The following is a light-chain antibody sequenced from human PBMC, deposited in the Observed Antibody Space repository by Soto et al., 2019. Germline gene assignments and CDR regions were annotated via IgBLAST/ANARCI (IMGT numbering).Light chain of an antibody. CDR3: QHLNNYPPFT. CDR1: QDIKTY. CDR2: GTF. V-gene: IGKV1-9*01. Sequence: IQLTQSPSSLSASVGDRVSITCRASQDIKTYLAWYQQKQGKAPKLLISGTFTLQSGVPSRFNGSGSGTAFTLTISRLQPEDFATYYGQHLNNYPPFTFGPGTKVD. J-gene: IGKJ3*01.